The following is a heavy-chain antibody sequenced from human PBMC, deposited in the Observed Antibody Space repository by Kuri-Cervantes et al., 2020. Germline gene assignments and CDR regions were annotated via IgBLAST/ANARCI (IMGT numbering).Heavy chain of an antibody. CDR2: IWYDGSKK. CDR3: ARDRAPGSGDGFDP. D-gene: IGHD3-10*01. J-gene: IGHJ5*02. V-gene: IGHV3-33*01. CDR1: GFTLSSYG. Sequence: SCAASGFTLSSYGMHWVRQAPGKGLEWVAVIWYDGSKKYYADSVKGRFTISRDNSKNTLYLQMNSLRAEDTAVYYCARDRAPGSGDGFDPWGQGTLVTVSS.